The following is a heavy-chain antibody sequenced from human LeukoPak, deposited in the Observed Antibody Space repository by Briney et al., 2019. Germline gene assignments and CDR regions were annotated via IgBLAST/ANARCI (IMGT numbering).Heavy chain of an antibody. CDR3: AGSVTSRVVLDY. CDR2: IHYSGST. J-gene: IGHJ4*02. CDR1: GGSISSGGYY. V-gene: IGHV4-31*03. D-gene: IGHD3-10*01. Sequence: SQTLSLTCTVSGGSISSGGYYWSWIRQHPGKGLEWIGYIHYSGSTYYNPSLKSRVAISVDTSKNQFSLKLSSVTAADTAIYYCAGSVTSRVVLDYWGQGTLVTVSS.